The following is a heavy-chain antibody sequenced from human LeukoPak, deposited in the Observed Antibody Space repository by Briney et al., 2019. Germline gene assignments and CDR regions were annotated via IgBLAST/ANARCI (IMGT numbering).Heavy chain of an antibody. CDR2: VYIRGST. CDR1: GGSISSDNYY. D-gene: IGHD2-2*02. J-gene: IGHJ6*03. CDR3: AREFCDSTSCYTVSYYYYMDV. Sequence: PPQTLSLTCTVSGGSISSDNYYWSWIRQPAGKGLEWLGRVYIRGSTNYNPSLRSRATISLDTSKNQFSLQLRSVTAADTAVYYCAREFCDSTSCYTVSYYYYMDVWSKGTTVTVSS. V-gene: IGHV4-61*02.